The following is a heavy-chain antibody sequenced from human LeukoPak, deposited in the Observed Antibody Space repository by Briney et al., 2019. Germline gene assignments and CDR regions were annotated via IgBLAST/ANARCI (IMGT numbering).Heavy chain of an antibody. D-gene: IGHD2-15*01. CDR2: INPNSGGT. CDR3: ASPPGYCSGGSCGY. CDR1: GYTFTGYY. V-gene: IGHV1-2*06. Sequence: ASVKVSCKASGYTFTGYYMHWVRQAPGQGLEWMGRINPNSGGTNYAQKFQGRVTMTRDTSIGTAYMELSRLRSDDTAVYYCASPPGYCSGGSCGYWGQGTLVTVSS. J-gene: IGHJ4*02.